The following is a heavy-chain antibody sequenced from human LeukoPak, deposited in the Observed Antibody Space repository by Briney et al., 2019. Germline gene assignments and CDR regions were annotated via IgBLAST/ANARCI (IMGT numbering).Heavy chain of an antibody. CDR1: GFTFSDYY. Sequence: GGSLRLSCAASGFTFSDYYMSWIRQAPGKGLEWVSYISSSGSTIYYADSVKGRVTFSRDNAKNSLYMQRHSLRAQDTAVYYCARARGYSYYMDCWGKGTTVTVSS. V-gene: IGHV3-11*01. CDR2: ISSSGSTI. CDR3: ARARGYSYYMDC. J-gene: IGHJ6*03.